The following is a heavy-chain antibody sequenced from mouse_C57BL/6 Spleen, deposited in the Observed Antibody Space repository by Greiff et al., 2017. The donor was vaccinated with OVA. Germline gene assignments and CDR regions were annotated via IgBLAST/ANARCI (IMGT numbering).Heavy chain of an antibody. D-gene: IGHD1-1*01. J-gene: IGHJ3*01. V-gene: IGHV1-26*01. Sequence: EVQLQQSGPELVKPGASVKISCKASGYTFTDYYMNWVKQSHGKSLEWIGDINPNNGGTSYNQKFKGKATLTVDKSSSTAYMELRSLTSEDSAVYYCARDIITTVVATRGWFAYWGQGTLVTVSA. CDR2: INPNNGGT. CDR1: GYTFTDYY. CDR3: ARDIITTVVATRGWFAY.